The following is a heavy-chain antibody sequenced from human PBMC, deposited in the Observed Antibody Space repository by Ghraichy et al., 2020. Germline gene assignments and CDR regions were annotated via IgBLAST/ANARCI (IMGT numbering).Heavy chain of an antibody. CDR2: ISSSSSYI. CDR1: GFTFSSYS. V-gene: IGHV3-21*01. Sequence: LSLTCAASGFTFSSYSMNWVRQAPGKGLEWVSSISSSSSYIYYADSVKGRFTISRDNAKNSLYLQMNSLRAEDTAVYYCARDQGGGMDVWGQGTTVTVSS. J-gene: IGHJ6*02. D-gene: IGHD2-15*01. CDR3: ARDQGGGMDV.